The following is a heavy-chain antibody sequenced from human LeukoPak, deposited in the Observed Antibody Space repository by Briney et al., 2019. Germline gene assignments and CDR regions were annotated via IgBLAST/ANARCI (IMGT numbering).Heavy chain of an antibody. CDR2: NYYSGNT. CDR1: GGSISGTSYY. Sequence: SETLSLTCIVSGGSISGTSYYWGWIRQPPGKGLEWIGSNYYSGNTYYNPSLKSRVTISVDTSKNRFSLKLSSVTAADTAVYYCARDVADRSGYPFDYWGQGALVTVSS. J-gene: IGHJ4*02. D-gene: IGHD3-22*01. V-gene: IGHV4-39*07. CDR3: ARDVADRSGYPFDY.